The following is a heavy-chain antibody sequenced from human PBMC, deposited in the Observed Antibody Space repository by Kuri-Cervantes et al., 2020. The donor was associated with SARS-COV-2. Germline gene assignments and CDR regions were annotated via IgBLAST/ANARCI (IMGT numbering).Heavy chain of an antibody. V-gene: IGHV3-30*02. CDR3: ARVGGSYYYYYYMDV. CDR2: IRYDGSNK. D-gene: IGHD1-26*01. CDR1: GFTFSSYW. J-gene: IGHJ6*03. Sequence: GGSLRLSCAASGFTFSSYWMSWVRQAPGKGLEWVAFIRYDGSNKYYADSVKGRFTISRDNSKNTLYLQMNSLRAEDTAVYYCARVGGSYYYYYYMDVWGKGTTVTVSS.